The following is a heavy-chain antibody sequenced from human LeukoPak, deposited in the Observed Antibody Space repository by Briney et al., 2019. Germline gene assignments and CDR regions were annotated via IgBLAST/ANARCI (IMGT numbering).Heavy chain of an antibody. CDR1: GGSISSSNYH. CDR2: IYYSGST. Sequence: SETLSLTCSVSGGSISSSNYHWGWIRQPPGKGLKWIGSIYYSGSTYHNPSLKSRLTISVDMSKNQFSLKLSSVTAADTAVYYCASSVAVSPSGYYGMDVWGQGTAVTVSS. J-gene: IGHJ6*02. D-gene: IGHD6-19*01. V-gene: IGHV4-39*01. CDR3: ASSVAVSPSGYYGMDV.